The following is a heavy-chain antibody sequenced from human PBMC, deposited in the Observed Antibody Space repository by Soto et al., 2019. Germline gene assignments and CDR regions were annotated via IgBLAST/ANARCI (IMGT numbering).Heavy chain of an antibody. J-gene: IGHJ4*02. CDR2: IYHSGNT. V-gene: IGHV4-30-2*01. CDR3: XXXXXXXXYRFDF. CDR1: GGSVTSGDYS. Sequence: QVQLQESGSGLVKPSQTLSLTCGVSGGSVTSGDYSWSWIRQPPGKGLEWIGYIYHSGNTVYNPSLKSRVTISMDRSKNQFSLKLTSVTAADTAVXXXXXXXXXXXYRFDFWGQGFLVTVSS. D-gene: IGHD3-16*02.